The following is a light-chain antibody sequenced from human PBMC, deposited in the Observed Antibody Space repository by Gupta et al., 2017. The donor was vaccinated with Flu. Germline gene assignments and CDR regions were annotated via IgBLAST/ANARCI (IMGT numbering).Light chain of an antibody. CDR3: AAWDDSLNAVV. V-gene: IGLV1-44*01. CDR2: RTN. CDR1: SSNIGSNI. Sequence: QSVLTQPPSESGTPGQRVAISCSGSSSNIGSNIVNWYQHVPGTAPKLLIYRTNQRPSGMPDRFSGSKSGTSASLAISGLQSDDEADYYCAAWDDSLNAVVFGGGTKLTVL. J-gene: IGLJ2*01.